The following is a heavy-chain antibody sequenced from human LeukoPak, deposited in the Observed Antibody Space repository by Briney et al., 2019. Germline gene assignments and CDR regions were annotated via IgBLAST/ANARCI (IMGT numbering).Heavy chain of an antibody. CDR2: IIPILGIA. Sequence: ASVKVSCKASGYTFTSYGFSWVRPAPGQGLEWMGRIIPILGIANYAQKFQGRVTITADKSTSTAYMELSSLRSDDTAVYYCARGTNKILGVVVTDAYDVWGQGTMVTVSS. V-gene: IGHV1-69*04. J-gene: IGHJ3*01. CDR3: ARGTNKILGVVVTDAYDV. D-gene: IGHD3-16*02. CDR1: GYTFTSYG.